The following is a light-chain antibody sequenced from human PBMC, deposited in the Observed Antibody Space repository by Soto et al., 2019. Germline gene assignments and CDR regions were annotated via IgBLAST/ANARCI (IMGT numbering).Light chain of an antibody. Sequence: EIVLTQSPATLSLSPGTRATLSCRASQSVNTYPAWYQQNPGQAPRLLIHDASNRATGIPARFSGSGSGTDFTLTISSLEPEDGAVYDGHQRSNWPLTFGGGTKVDIK. J-gene: IGKJ4*01. CDR2: DAS. CDR1: QSVNTY. CDR3: HQRSNWPLT. V-gene: IGKV3-11*01.